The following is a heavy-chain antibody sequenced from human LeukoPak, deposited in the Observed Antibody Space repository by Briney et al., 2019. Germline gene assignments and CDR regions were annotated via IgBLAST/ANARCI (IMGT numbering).Heavy chain of an antibody. CDR3: AKDTYSSTYFDL. Sequence: GGSLRLSCAASGFTFSSYAMSWVRQAPGKGLEWVSAISGSGGSTYYADSVKGRFTISRDNTKNTLYLQMNSLRAEDTAAYYCAKDTYSSTYFDLWGRGTLVTVSS. CDR2: ISGSGGST. CDR1: GFTFSSYA. V-gene: IGHV3-23*01. D-gene: IGHD6-13*01. J-gene: IGHJ2*01.